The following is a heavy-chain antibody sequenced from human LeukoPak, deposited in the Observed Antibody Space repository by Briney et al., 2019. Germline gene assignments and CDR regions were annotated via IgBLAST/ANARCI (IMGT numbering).Heavy chain of an antibody. D-gene: IGHD5-18*01. CDR3: ARTLTAMGHNWFDP. V-gene: IGHV1-2*02. CDR1: GYIFIGYY. CDR2: INPNSGGT. J-gene: IGHJ5*02. Sequence: ASVKVSCKASGYIFIGYYMHWVRQAPGQGLEWMGWINPNSGGTNYAQKFQGRVTMTRDTSISTAYMELSRLRSDDTAVYYCARTLTAMGHNWFDPWGQGTLVTVSS.